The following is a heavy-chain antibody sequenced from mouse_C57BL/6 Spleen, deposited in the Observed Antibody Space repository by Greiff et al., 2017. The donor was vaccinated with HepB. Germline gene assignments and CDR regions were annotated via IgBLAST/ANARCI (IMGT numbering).Heavy chain of an antibody. Sequence: VQLQQSGAELVRPGASVKLSCTASGFNIKDDYMHWVKQRPEQGLEWIGWIDPENGDTEYASKFQGKATITADTSSNTAYLQLSSLTSEGTAVYYCTTFYGNYETWFAYWGQGTLVTVSA. J-gene: IGHJ3*01. D-gene: IGHD2-1*01. V-gene: IGHV14-4*01. CDR3: TTFYGNYETWFAY. CDR2: IDPENGDT. CDR1: GFNIKDDY.